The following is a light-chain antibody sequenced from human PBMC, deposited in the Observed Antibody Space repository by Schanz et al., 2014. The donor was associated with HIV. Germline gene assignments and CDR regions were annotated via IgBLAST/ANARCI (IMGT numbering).Light chain of an antibody. V-gene: IGLV1-51*01. CDR1: SYSIGNNF. CDR3: GAWDNSLSAGV. Sequence: QSPLTQPPSVSAAPGQRVTISCSGHSYSIGNNFVSWFQQLPGTAPKLLIYDNNKRPSGIPDRFSGSKSGTSATLGITGLQTGDEADYYCGAWDNSLSAGVFGGGTKLTVL. CDR2: DNN. J-gene: IGLJ3*02.